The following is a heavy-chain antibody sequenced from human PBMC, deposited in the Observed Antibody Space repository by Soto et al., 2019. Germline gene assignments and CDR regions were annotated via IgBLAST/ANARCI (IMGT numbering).Heavy chain of an antibody. CDR2: IYYSGST. Sequence: PSETLSLTCTVSGGSISSYYWSWIRQPPGKGLEWIGYIYYSGSTNYNPSLKSRVTISVDTSKNQFSLKLSSVTAADTAVYYCARGGSYDCSGYSPPDSFHICGQATMVTV. V-gene: IGHV4-59*01. CDR3: ARGGSYDCSGYSPPDSFHI. D-gene: IGHD3-22*01. J-gene: IGHJ3*02. CDR1: GGSISSYY.